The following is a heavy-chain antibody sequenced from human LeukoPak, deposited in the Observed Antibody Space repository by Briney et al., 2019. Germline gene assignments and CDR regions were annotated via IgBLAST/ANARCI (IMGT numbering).Heavy chain of an antibody. CDR2: INRDGSST. V-gene: IGHV3-74*01. D-gene: IGHD2-2*01. CDR3: AKGVCSSTSCFYYYYYGMDV. Sequence: GGSLRLSCAASGFTFSSHWIHWVRQAPGKGLVWVSGINRDGSSTSYADSVKGRFTISRDNSKNTLYLQMNSLRAEDTAVYYCAKGVCSSTSCFYYYYYGMDVWGKGTTVTVSS. CDR1: GFTFSSHW. J-gene: IGHJ6*04.